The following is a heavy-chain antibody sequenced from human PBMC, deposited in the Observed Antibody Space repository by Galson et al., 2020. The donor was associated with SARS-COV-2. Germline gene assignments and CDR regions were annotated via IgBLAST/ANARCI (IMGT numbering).Heavy chain of an antibody. D-gene: IGHD3-16*02. CDR1: GFTVSSNY. J-gene: IGHJ6*02. CDR3: ARDPVLYDYVWGSYRSLGYGMDV. CDR2: IYSGGST. Sequence: GGSLRLSCAASGFTVSSNYMSWVRQAPGKGLEWVSVIYSGGSTYYADSVKGRFTISRDNSKNTLYLQMNSLRAEDTAVYYCARDPVLYDYVWGSYRSLGYGMDVWGQGTTVTVSS. V-gene: IGHV3-66*02.